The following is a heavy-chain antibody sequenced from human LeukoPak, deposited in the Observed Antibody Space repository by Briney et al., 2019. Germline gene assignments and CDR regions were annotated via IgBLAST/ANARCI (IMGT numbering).Heavy chain of an antibody. CDR2: IYYSGST. V-gene: IGHV4-59*01. CDR3: ALGRPYFDY. CDR1: GGSISGWY. D-gene: IGHD2-15*01. J-gene: IGHJ4*02. Sequence: PSETLSLTCTVSGGSISGWYWSWIRQPPGKGLEWIGYIYYSGSTNYNPSLKSRVTISVDTSKNQFSLKLSSVTAADTAVYYCALGRPYFDYWGQGTLVTVSS.